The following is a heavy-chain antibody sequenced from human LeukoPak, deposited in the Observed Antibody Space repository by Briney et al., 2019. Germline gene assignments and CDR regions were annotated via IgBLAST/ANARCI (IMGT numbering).Heavy chain of an antibody. CDR2: IYSGGST. Sequence: GGSLRLSCAASGFTVSSNYMSWVRQAPGKGLEWVSVIYSGGSTYYADSVKGRFTISRDNSKNTLYLQMNSLRAEDTAVYYCASLGVDYYYGMDVWGQGTTVTASS. D-gene: IGHD3-16*01. V-gene: IGHV3-53*01. J-gene: IGHJ6*02. CDR3: ASLGVDYYYGMDV. CDR1: GFTVSSNY.